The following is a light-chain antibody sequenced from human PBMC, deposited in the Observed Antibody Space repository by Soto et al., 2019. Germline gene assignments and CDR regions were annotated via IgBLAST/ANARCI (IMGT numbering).Light chain of an antibody. V-gene: IGKV3D-15*01. Sequence: EIVLTQSPATLSLSPGERATLSCRASQSVSSYLAWYQQKPGQAPRLLIYGASRRATGIQDRFSGSGSGTEFTLTIRSLQSEDFAVYYCKQYNNWPLTFGGGTKVDIK. CDR2: GAS. CDR1: QSVSSY. J-gene: IGKJ4*01. CDR3: KQYNNWPLT.